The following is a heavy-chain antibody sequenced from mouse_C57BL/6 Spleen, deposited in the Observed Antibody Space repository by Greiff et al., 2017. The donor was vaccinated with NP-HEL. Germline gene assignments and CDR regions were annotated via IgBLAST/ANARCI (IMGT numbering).Heavy chain of an antibody. CDR3: ARHYYGSGFDV. CDR2: ISGGGGNT. D-gene: IGHD1-1*01. Sequence: EVKVEESGGGLVKPGGSLKLSCAASGFTFSSYTMSWVRQTPEKRLEWVATISGGGGNTSSPDSVKGRFPFSRDNAKNTLYLQMSSLRSEDTALYYCARHYYGSGFDVWGTGTTVTVAS. V-gene: IGHV5-9*01. J-gene: IGHJ1*03. CDR1: GFTFSSYT.